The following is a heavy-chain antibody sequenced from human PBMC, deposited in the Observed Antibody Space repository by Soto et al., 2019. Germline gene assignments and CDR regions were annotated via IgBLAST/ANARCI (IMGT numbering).Heavy chain of an antibody. V-gene: IGHV1-69*13. Sequence: GASVKVSCKASGGTFSSYAISWVRQAPGQGLEWMGGIIPIFGTANYAQKFQGRVTITADESTSTAYMELSSLRSEDTAVYYCAEDPAASEAYYYGMDVWGKGTKVTVS. CDR3: AEDPAASEAYYYGMDV. D-gene: IGHD2-2*01. CDR2: IIPIFGTA. J-gene: IGHJ6*04. CDR1: GGTFSSYA.